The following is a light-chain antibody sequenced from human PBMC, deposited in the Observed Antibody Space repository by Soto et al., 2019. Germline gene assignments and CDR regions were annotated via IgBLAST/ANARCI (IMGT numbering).Light chain of an antibody. CDR2: DVT. CDR1: SSDVGAYDY. J-gene: IGLJ1*01. CDR3: SSYTSSSTYV. V-gene: IGLV2-14*01. Sequence: QSVLTQPASVSGSPGQSIAIACTGTSSDVGAYDYVSWYQQHPGKAPKVMIYDVTNRPSGVSNRFSGSKSGNTASLTISGLQAEDEADYYRSSYTSSSTYVFGTGTKVTVL.